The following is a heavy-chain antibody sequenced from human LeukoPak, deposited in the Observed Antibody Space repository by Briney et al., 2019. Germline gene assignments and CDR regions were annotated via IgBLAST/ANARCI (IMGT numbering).Heavy chain of an antibody. CDR3: ARDLIRTTAMVWGYYFDY. D-gene: IGHD5-18*01. CDR1: GFTFSSYS. CDR2: ISSSSTYI. J-gene: IGHJ4*02. V-gene: IGHV3-21*01. Sequence: GGSLRLSCAASGFTFSSYSMNWVRQAPGKGLEWVSSISSSSTYIYYADSVKGRFTISRDNAKNSLYLQMNSLRAEETAVYYCARDLIRTTAMVWGYYFDYWGQGTLVTVSS.